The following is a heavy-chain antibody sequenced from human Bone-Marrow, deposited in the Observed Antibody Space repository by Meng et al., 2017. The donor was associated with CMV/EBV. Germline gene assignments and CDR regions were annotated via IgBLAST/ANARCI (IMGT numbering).Heavy chain of an antibody. CDR1: GYNFAKYW. D-gene: IGHD3-22*01. CDR3: ARRASYSLNSGYFGFDY. V-gene: IGHV5-51*01. Sequence: GGPLRLSCQASGYNFAKYWIGWVRQMPGEGLEWMGIIDPGDSDTRYRPSFQGQVTISADKSINTAYLQWSSLKASDTAIYYCARRASYSLNSGYFGFDYWGQGILVTVSS. CDR2: IDPGDSDT. J-gene: IGHJ4*02.